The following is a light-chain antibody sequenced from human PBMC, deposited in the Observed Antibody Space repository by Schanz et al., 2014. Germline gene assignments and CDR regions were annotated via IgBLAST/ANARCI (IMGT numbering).Light chain of an antibody. Sequence: QSALTQPASVSGSPGQSITISCTGTSSDVGGYNYVSWYQQYKGNASKLMIYDVSNPPTGVSNRFSSSKSGNMASLTISGPQAEDEDDYYSTSYRRTAAVAVFGTGTMLAVL. V-gene: IGLV2-14*03. CDR1: SSDVGGYNY. CDR3: TSYRRTAAVAV. J-gene: IGLJ1*01. CDR2: DVS.